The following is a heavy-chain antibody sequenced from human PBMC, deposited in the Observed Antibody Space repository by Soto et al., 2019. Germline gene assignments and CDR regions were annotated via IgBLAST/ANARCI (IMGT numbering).Heavy chain of an antibody. V-gene: IGHV4-34*01. CDR2: INHSGST. CDR1: GGSFSGYY. CDR3: ARGPNDFWRVRPVRWFDP. D-gene: IGHD3-3*01. Sequence: PSETLSLTCAVYGGSFSGYYWSWIRQPPGKGLEWIGEINHSGSTNYSPSLKSRVTISVDTSKNQFSLKLSSVTAADTAVYYCARGPNDFWRVRPVRWFDPWGQGTLVTVSS. J-gene: IGHJ5*02.